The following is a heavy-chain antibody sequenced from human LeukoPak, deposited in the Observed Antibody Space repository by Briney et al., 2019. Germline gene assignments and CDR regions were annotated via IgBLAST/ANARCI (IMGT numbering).Heavy chain of an antibody. CDR2: IYYSGST. D-gene: IGHD5-12*01. V-gene: IGHV4-30-4*08. CDR3: ARGLRRGNWFDP. J-gene: IGHJ5*02. CDR1: GGSISSGDYY. Sequence: SETLSLTCTVSGGSISSGDYYWSWIRQPPGKGPEWIVYIYYSGSTYYNPSLKSRVTISVDTSKNQSSLKLSSVTAADTAVYYCARGLRRGNWFDPWGQGTLVTVSS.